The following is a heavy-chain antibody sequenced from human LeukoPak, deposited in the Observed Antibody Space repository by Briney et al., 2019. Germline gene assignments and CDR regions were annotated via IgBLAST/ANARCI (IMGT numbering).Heavy chain of an antibody. D-gene: IGHD1-26*01. Sequence: GGSLRLSCAASGFTFSSYAMSWVRQAPGKGLEWVSAISGSGGSTYYADSVKGRFTISRDNSKNTLYLQINSLRAEDTAVYYCAKSKAVGTSFDYWGQGTLVTVSS. V-gene: IGHV3-23*01. CDR1: GFTFSSYA. CDR2: ISGSGGST. J-gene: IGHJ4*02. CDR3: AKSKAVGTSFDY.